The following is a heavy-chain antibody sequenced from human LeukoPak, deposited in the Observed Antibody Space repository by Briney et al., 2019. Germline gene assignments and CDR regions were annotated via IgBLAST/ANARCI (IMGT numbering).Heavy chain of an antibody. Sequence: SETLSLTCTVSGGSISSGGYYWSWIRQHPGKGLEWIGYIYYSGSTYYNPSLKSRVTISVDTSKNQFSLKLSSVTAADTAVYYCARSESYVGWFDPWGQGTLVTVSS. CDR3: ARSESYVGWFDP. CDR2: IYYSGST. V-gene: IGHV4-31*03. D-gene: IGHD3-10*01. CDR1: GGSISSGGYY. J-gene: IGHJ5*02.